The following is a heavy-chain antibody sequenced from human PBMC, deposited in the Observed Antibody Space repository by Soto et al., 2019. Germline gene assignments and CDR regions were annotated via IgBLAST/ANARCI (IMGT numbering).Heavy chain of an antibody. CDR3: ATGLSSSWYSHNES. D-gene: IGHD6-13*01. CDR1: GDSIISSNW. Sequence: QVQLQESGPRLVKPSGTLSLTCGVSGDSIISSNWWSWVRQPLGKGLEWIGEIYHSGSTHSNLSLKGRVTMAVDKSKNHSSLKLASGTAADTAVYFCATGLSSSWYSHNESWGQGTLVTVSS. CDR2: IYHSGST. V-gene: IGHV4-4*02. J-gene: IGHJ5*02.